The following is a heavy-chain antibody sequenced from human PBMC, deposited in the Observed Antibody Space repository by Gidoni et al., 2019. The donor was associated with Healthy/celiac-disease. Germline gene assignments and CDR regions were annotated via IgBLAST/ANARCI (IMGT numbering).Heavy chain of an antibody. Sequence: QVQLVESGGGVVQPGRSLSLSCDASGFTCSSYVRHWVRQVPGKGLEWGAVIWYDGSNKYYADAVKVRFTISRDNSKNTLYLQMNSLRAEDTAVYYCARDRTNFPIDPWGQGTLVTVSS. V-gene: IGHV3-33*01. CDR3: ARDRTNFPIDP. CDR2: IWYDGSNK. CDR1: GFTCSSYV. D-gene: IGHD1-7*01. J-gene: IGHJ5*02.